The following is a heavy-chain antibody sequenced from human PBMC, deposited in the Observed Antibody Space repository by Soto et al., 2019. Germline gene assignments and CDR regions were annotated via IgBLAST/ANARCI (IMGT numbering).Heavy chain of an antibody. CDR3: ATKRMTTVTTSFPCYFDL. CDR1: GYTLTELS. D-gene: IGHD4-17*01. J-gene: IGHJ2*01. V-gene: IGHV1-24*01. CDR2: FDPEDGET. Sequence: QVQLVQSGAEVKKPGASVKVSCKVSGYTLTELSMHWVRQAPGKGLEWMGGFDPEDGETIYAQKFQGRVTMTEDTSTDTAYMELSSLRSEDTAVYYCATKRMTTVTTSFPCYFDLWGRGTLVTVSS.